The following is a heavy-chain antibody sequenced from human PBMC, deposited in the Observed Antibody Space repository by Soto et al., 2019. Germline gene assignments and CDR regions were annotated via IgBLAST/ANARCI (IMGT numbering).Heavy chain of an antibody. CDR1: GFTFSSYA. CDR2: ISYDGSNK. Sequence: QVQLVESGGGVVQPGRSLRLSCAASGFTFSSYAMHWVRQAPGKGLEWVAGISYDGSNKYYADSVKGRFTISRDNSKNTLYLQMNSLRAEDTAVYYCARGGYSSSWSAFYYYYYGMDGWGQGTTVPVSS. V-gene: IGHV3-30-3*01. D-gene: IGHD6-13*01. CDR3: ARGGYSSSWSAFYYYYYGMDG. J-gene: IGHJ6*02.